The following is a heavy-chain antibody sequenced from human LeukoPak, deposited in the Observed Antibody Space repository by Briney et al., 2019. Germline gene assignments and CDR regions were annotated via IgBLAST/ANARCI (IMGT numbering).Heavy chain of an antibody. D-gene: IGHD2-2*01. CDR2: IKQDGSEK. CDR1: GFTFSSYW. J-gene: IGHJ4*02. V-gene: IGHV3-7*01. Sequence: GGSLRLSCAASGFTFSSYWMTWVRQAPGKGLEWVAHIKQDGSEKYYVDSVKGRFTISRDNAKNSLYLQMNSLRAEDTAVYYCGRGSYQLLWGGQGTLVTVSS. CDR3: GRGSYQLLW.